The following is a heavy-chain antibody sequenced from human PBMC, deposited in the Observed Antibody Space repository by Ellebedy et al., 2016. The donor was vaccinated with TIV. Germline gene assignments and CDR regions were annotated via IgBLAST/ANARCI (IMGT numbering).Heavy chain of an antibody. J-gene: IGHJ3*02. CDR3: AREDLRITMIRGIPTDAFDI. CDR2: INISGST. CDR1: SGSIRNYY. Sequence: PGGSLRLSCTVSSGSIRNYYWNWIRQPAGKGLEWIGRINISGSTNYNPSLKSRVTMSMDTSKNQFCLKLSSVTAADTAVYYCAREDLRITMIRGIPTDAFDIWGQGTMVTVSS. V-gene: IGHV4-4*07. D-gene: IGHD3-10*01.